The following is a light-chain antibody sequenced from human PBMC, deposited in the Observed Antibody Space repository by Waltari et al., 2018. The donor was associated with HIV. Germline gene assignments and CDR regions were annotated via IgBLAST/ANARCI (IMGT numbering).Light chain of an antibody. J-gene: IGLJ2*01. Sequence: SVLTQPPSASGTPGQRVTISCSGSSSNIGVTYVYWYQQLPGTTPKLLIQRNNQRPSGVPDRCSGCKSGTSASLAISGLRSEDEADYYCASWDDSLSGLVFGGGTKLTVL. CDR2: RNN. V-gene: IGLV1-47*01. CDR3: ASWDDSLSGLV. CDR1: SSNIGVTY.